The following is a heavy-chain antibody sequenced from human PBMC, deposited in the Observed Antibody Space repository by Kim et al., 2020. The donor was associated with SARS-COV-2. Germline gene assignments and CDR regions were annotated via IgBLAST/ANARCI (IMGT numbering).Heavy chain of an antibody. Sequence: ASVKVSCKASGYTFTSYGISWVRQAPGQGLEWMGWISAYNGNTNYAQKLQGRVTMTTDTSTSTAYMELRSLRSDDTAVYYCARELELPYNYYYGMDVCAKGPRSPSP. CDR3: ARELELPYNYYYGMDV. J-gene: IGHJ6*02. CDR2: ISAYNGNT. CDR1: GYTFTSYG. V-gene: IGHV1-18*01. D-gene: IGHD1-7*01.